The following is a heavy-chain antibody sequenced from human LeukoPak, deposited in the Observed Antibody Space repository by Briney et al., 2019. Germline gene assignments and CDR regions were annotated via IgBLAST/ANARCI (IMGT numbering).Heavy chain of an antibody. V-gene: IGHV3-7*01. Sequence: GGSLRLSCAASGFTFSTYWMSWVRQAPGKGLEWVANIKQDGSEKYYVDSVKGRFTISRDNAKSSLYLQMSSLRAEDTAVYYCARTGTTMDYWGREPWSPSPQ. D-gene: IGHD1-7*01. J-gene: IGHJ4*02. CDR3: ARTGTTMDY. CDR1: GFTFSTYW. CDR2: IKQDGSEK.